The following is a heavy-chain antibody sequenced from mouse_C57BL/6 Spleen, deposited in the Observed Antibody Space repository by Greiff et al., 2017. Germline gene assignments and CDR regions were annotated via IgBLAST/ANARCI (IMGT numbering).Heavy chain of an antibody. J-gene: IGHJ1*03. V-gene: IGHV1-49*01. D-gene: IGHD1-1*02. Sequence: LQQPGAELVRPGSSVKLSCKDSYFAFIASAMHWVKQRPGHGLEWIGTITLSNDATHYSENFKGKATLTANKSSSTAYMQLSSLTSEDSAVDYCAREDGSWDYFDDWGKGTTVTVSS. CDR2: ITLSNDAT. CDR3: AREDGSWDYFDD. CDR1: YFAFIASA.